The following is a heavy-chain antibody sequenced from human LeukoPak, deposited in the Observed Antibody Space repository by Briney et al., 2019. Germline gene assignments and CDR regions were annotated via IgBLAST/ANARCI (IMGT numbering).Heavy chain of an antibody. D-gene: IGHD1-1*01. Sequence: GGSLRLSCAASGFTFSSYSMDWVRQAPGKGLEWVSSISGSSRYIYYAESMKGRFAISRDNAKKLLYLQMNSLRAEDTAVYFCVRDIQGTGSPLDYWGQGTLVTVSS. J-gene: IGHJ4*02. CDR3: VRDIQGTGSPLDY. CDR2: ISGSSRYI. CDR1: GFTFSSYS. V-gene: IGHV3-21*01.